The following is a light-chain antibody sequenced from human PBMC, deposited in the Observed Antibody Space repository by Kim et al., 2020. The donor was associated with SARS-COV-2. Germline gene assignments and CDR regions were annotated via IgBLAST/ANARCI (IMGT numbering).Light chain of an antibody. J-gene: IGLJ3*02. CDR3: EVWESSISASLV. CDR2: YNT. V-gene: IGLV3-21*01. Sequence: GVTVTSSCGGNNIGSNGVYWYRHKPGTAPVMVIHYNTHRPSGIPDRFSGSKSGNSATLTISRLRAEDEADYYCEVWESSISASLVFGGGTQLTVL. CDR1: NIGSNG.